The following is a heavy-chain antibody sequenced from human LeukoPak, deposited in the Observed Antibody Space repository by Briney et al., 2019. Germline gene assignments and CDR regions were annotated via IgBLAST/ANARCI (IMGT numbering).Heavy chain of an antibody. J-gene: IGHJ6*02. CDR1: GFTFSSYE. CDR2: ISSSGSTI. Sequence: GGSLRLSCAASGFTFSSYEMNWVHQAPGKGLEWVSYISSSGSTIYYADSVKGRFTISRDNAKNSLYLQMNSLRAEDTAVYYCARERQQLGYYYGMDVWGQGTTVTVSS. D-gene: IGHD6-13*01. V-gene: IGHV3-48*03. CDR3: ARERQQLGYYYGMDV.